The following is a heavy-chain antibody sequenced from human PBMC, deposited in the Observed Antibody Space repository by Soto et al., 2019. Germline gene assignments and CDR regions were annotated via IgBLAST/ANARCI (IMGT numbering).Heavy chain of an antibody. J-gene: IGHJ3*02. D-gene: IGHD2-15*01. V-gene: IGHV3-30-3*01. Sequence: PGGSLRLSCAASGFTFSSYAMHWVRQAPGKGLEWVAVISYDGSNKYYADSVKGRFTISRDNSKNTLYLQMNSLRAEDTAVYYCAKEQLGYCSGGSCPDAFDIWGQGTMVTVS. CDR2: ISYDGSNK. CDR3: AKEQLGYCSGGSCPDAFDI. CDR1: GFTFSSYA.